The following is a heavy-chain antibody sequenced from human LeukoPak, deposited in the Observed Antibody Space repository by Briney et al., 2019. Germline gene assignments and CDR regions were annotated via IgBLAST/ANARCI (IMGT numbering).Heavy chain of an antibody. Sequence: SETLSLTCTVSGGSISSYYWSWIRQPPGKGLEWIGYIYYSGSTNYNPSLKSRVTISVDTSKNQFSLKLSSVTAADTAVCYCARDLEQLDYWGQGTLVTVSS. CDR3: ARDLEQLDY. CDR2: IYYSGST. V-gene: IGHV4-59*01. J-gene: IGHJ4*02. CDR1: GGSISSYY. D-gene: IGHD6-6*01.